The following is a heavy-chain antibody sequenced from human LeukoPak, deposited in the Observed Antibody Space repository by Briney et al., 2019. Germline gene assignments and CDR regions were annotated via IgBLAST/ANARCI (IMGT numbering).Heavy chain of an antibody. Sequence: SETLSLTCTVSGGSISSYYWSWIRQPPGKGLEWIGYIYYSGSTNYNPSLKGRVTISVDTSKNQFSLKLSSVTAADTAVYYCARDREYGLYMDVWGKGTTVTVSS. CDR3: ARDREYGLYMDV. D-gene: IGHD3-10*01. J-gene: IGHJ6*03. CDR1: GGSISSYY. V-gene: IGHV4-59*01. CDR2: IYYSGST.